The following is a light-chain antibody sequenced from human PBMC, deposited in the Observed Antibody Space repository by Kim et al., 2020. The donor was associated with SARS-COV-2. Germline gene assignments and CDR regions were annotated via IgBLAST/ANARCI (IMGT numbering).Light chain of an antibody. CDR2: GAS. CDR1: QSVSIN. V-gene: IGKV3-15*01. CDR3: QQSNNWPQT. J-gene: IGKJ1*01. Sequence: VSPGERATLTGRASQSVSINLAWYQQKCGQAPRLLSDGASTRATGVPARFSGSGSGTEFTLTISSLQSEDFAVYYCQQSNNWPQTFGQGTKVDIK.